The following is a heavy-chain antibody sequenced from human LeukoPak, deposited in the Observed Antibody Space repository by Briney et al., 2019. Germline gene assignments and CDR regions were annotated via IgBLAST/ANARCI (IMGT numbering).Heavy chain of an antibody. CDR3: ARDRGSYSDH. V-gene: IGHV3-74*01. CDR1: GFTFSSYW. D-gene: IGHD3-16*01. J-gene: IGHJ4*02. Sequence: GGSLRLSCAASGFTFSSYWTHWVRQAPGKGLVWVSRVNTDGSTPTYADSVKGRFTISRDNAKNTLYLQMNSLRAEDTAVYYCARDRGSYSDHWGQGTLVTVSS. CDR2: VNTDGSTP.